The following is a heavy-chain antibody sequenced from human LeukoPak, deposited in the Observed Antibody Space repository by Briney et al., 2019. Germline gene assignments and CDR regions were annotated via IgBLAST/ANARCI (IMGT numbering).Heavy chain of an antibody. CDR1: GFTFSSYA. V-gene: IGHV3-30-3*01. J-gene: IGHJ3*02. CDR3: TTDEPDMGAFDI. Sequence: GGSLRLSCAASGFTFSSYAMHWVRQAPGKGLEWVAVISYDGSNKYYADSVKGRFTISRDNSKNTLYLQMNSLKTEDTAVYYCTTDEPDMGAFDIWGQGTMVTVSS. D-gene: IGHD1-14*01. CDR2: ISYDGSNK.